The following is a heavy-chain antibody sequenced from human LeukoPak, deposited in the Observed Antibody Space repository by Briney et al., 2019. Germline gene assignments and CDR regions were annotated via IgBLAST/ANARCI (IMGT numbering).Heavy chain of an antibody. V-gene: IGHV3-23*01. D-gene: IGHD3-10*01. CDR2: ISSSAENT. Sequence: GGSLRLSCAASGVTFANHAMSWARQAPGRGLEWVSTISSSAENTYYADSVKGRFTISRDNSKNTLFLQMNSLGAEDTAVYYCAKAPRRFRGIIITPLYYFDYWGQGTLVTVSS. CDR3: AKAPRRFRGIIITPLYYFDY. CDR1: GVTFANHA. J-gene: IGHJ4*02.